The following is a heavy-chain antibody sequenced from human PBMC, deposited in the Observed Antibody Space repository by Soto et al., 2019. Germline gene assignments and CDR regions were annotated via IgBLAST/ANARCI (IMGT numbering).Heavy chain of an antibody. D-gene: IGHD2-2*01. CDR1: GDSVSSGSYY. CDR3: ARTLCSTTSCQAHGMDV. Sequence: QVQLQESGPGLVKPSETLSLTCTVSGDSVSSGSYYWTWIRQPPGKVLEWIGYLYYTGTTNYTPSLMIRVTMSLDTSRNQFSLRLSSVPAADTAVYFCARTLCSTTSCQAHGMDVWGQGTSVTVSS. V-gene: IGHV4-61*01. J-gene: IGHJ6*02. CDR2: LYYTGTT.